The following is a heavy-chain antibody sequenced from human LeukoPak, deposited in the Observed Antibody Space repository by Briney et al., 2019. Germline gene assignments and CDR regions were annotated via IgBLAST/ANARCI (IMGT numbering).Heavy chain of an antibody. CDR3: ARSTGQFDY. Sequence: GGSLRLSCAASGFTSSSYWMHWVRHAPGKGLVWVSRINSDGSTTGYADSVKGRFAISRDNAKNTLYLQMDSLRAEDTAVYYCARSTGQFDYWGQGTLVTVSS. CDR1: GFTSSSYW. D-gene: IGHD2-8*02. CDR2: INSDGSTT. V-gene: IGHV3-74*01. J-gene: IGHJ4*02.